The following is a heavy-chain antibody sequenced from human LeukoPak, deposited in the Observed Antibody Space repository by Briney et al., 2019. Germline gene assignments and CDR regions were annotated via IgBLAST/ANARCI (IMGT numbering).Heavy chain of an antibody. CDR2: MNPNSGNT. CDR1: GYTFTSYD. V-gene: IGHV1-8*03. Sequence: GASVKVSCKASGYTFTSYDINWVRQATGQGLEWMGWMNPNSGNTGYAQKFQGRVTITRNTSISTAYMELSSLRSEDTAVYYCATPPPVAIFGVVISSFQYFDYWGQGTLVTVSS. CDR3: ATPPPVAIFGVVISSFQYFDY. J-gene: IGHJ4*02. D-gene: IGHD3-3*01.